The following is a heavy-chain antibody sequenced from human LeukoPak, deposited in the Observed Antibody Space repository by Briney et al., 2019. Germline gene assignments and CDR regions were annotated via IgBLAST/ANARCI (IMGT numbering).Heavy chain of an antibody. Sequence: GGSLRLSCAASGFTFSSYAMHWVRQAPGKGLEWVAVISYDGGNKYYADSVKGRFTISRDNSKNTLYLQMNSLRAEDTAVYYCARDGLLYNWNDVGWFDPWGQGTLVTVSS. V-gene: IGHV3-30-3*01. CDR3: ARDGLLYNWNDVGWFDP. CDR2: ISYDGGNK. J-gene: IGHJ5*02. D-gene: IGHD1-20*01. CDR1: GFTFSSYA.